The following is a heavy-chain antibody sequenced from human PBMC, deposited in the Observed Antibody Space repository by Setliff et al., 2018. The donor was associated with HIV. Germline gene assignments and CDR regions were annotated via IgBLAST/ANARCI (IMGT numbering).Heavy chain of an antibody. CDR2: IDGIGGT. J-gene: IGHJ4*02. V-gene: IGHV3-23*01. CDR3: AKDLVKGDGYINFEY. Sequence: PGGSLRLSCVASGFTFSRYAVSWVRQAPGKGLEWVSCIDGIGGTYYPDSMKGRFSISRDNSKNIVYLQVRGLRVEDTAIYYCAKDLVKGDGYINFEYWGRGTLVTVSS. D-gene: IGHD5-12*01. CDR1: GFTFSRYA.